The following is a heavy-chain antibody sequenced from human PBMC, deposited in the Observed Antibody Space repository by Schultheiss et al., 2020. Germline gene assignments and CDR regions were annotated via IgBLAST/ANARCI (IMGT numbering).Heavy chain of an antibody. CDR1: GFTFSSYW. J-gene: IGHJ6*02. Sequence: GASLKISCAASGFTFSSYWMHWVRQAPGKGLVWVSRINSDGSSTSYADSVKGRFTISRDNAKNTLYLQMNSLRAEDTAVYYCARAYSKGMDVWGQGTTVTVSS. D-gene: IGHD6-13*01. CDR3: ARAYSKGMDV. CDR2: INSDGSST. V-gene: IGHV3-74*01.